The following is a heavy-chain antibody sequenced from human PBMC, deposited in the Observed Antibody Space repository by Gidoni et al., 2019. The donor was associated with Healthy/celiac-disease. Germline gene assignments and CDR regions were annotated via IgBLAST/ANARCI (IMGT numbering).Heavy chain of an antibody. Sequence: EVQLLASGGGLVQPGGSLRLSCAASGFPFSSYAMSWVRQAPGKGLGGVSAISGSGGSTYYADSVKGRFTISRDNSKNTLYLQMNSLRAEDTAVYYCAKDRGGYVAPNDAFNIWGQGTMVTVSS. CDR1: GFPFSSYA. CDR2: ISGSGGST. CDR3: AKDRGGYVAPNDAFNI. D-gene: IGHD5-12*01. J-gene: IGHJ3*02. V-gene: IGHV3-23*01.